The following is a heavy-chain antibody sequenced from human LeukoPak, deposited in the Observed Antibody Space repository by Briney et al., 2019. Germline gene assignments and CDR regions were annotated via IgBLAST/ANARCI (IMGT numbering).Heavy chain of an antibody. CDR1: GFTFSSYA. Sequence: PGGSLRLSCAASGFTFSSYAMSWVRQAPGKGLEWVSAISGSGGSTYYADSVKGRFTISRDNSKNTLYLQMNSLRAEDTAVYYCAKGSSGWPTLNWFDPWGQGTLVTVSS. D-gene: IGHD6-19*01. J-gene: IGHJ5*02. CDR3: AKGSSGWPTLNWFDP. V-gene: IGHV3-23*01. CDR2: ISGSGGST.